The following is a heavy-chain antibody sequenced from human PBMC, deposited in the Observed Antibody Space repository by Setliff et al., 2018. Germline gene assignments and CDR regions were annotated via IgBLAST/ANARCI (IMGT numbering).Heavy chain of an antibody. CDR3: ARLVSGYDFWSGYWNYYYYYYYMDV. CDR2: MNPKSGNT. CDR1: GYTFTSYD. D-gene: IGHD3-3*01. V-gene: IGHV1-8*02. J-gene: IGHJ6*03. Sequence: ASVKVSCKASGYTFTSYDINWVRQATGQGLEWMGWMNPKSGNTGYAQKFQGRVTMTRNTSISTAYMELSSLRSEDTAVYYCARLVSGYDFWSGYWNYYYYYYYMDVWGKGTTVTVSS.